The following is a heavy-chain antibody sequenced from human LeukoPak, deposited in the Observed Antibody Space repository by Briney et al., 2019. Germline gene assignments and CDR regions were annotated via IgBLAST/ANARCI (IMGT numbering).Heavy chain of an antibody. V-gene: IGHV3-74*01. J-gene: IGHJ4*02. CDR2: INSAGSST. CDR3: SRDHYYGSGSSHSFDY. D-gene: IGHD3-10*01. Sequence: HSGGSLRLSCAASGFTFSSYSMNWVRQAPGKGLEWVSRINSAGSSTTYAASVKGRFTISRDNAKNTLYLQMNSLRAEDTAVYYCSRDHYYGSGSSHSFDYWGQGTLVTVSS. CDR1: GFTFSSYS.